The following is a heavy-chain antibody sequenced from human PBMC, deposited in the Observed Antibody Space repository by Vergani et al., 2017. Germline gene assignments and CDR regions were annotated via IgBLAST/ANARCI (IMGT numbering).Heavy chain of an antibody. CDR3: TTPFPEYYDSSGY. Sequence: EVQLLESGGGLVQPGGSLRLSCAASGFTFSSYAMSWVRQAPGKGLEWVSAISGSGGSTYYADSVKGRFTISRDDSKNTLYLQMNSLKTEDTAVYYCTTPFPEYYDSSGYWGQGTLVTVSS. CDR1: GFTFSSYA. CDR2: ISGSGGST. D-gene: IGHD3-22*01. V-gene: IGHV3-23*01. J-gene: IGHJ4*02.